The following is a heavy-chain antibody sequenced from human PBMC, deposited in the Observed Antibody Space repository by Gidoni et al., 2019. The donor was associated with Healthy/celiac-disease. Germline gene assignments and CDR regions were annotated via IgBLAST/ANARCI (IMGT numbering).Heavy chain of an antibody. Sequence: QVQLVESGGGVVQPGRSLRLSCAASGFTCSSYGMHWVRQAPGKGLEWVAVISYDGSNKYYADSVKGRFTISRDNSKNTLYLQMNSLRAEDTAVYYCAKDATYYYDSSGYYGDYWGQGTLVTVSS. CDR3: AKDATYYYDSSGYYGDY. V-gene: IGHV3-30*18. D-gene: IGHD3-22*01. J-gene: IGHJ4*02. CDR2: ISYDGSNK. CDR1: GFTCSSYG.